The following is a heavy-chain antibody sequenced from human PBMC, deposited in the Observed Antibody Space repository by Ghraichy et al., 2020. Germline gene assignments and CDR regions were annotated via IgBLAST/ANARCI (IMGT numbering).Heavy chain of an antibody. D-gene: IGHD6-19*01. CDR2: ISTSGRTI. V-gene: IGHV3-48*02. J-gene: IGHJ5*01. CDR3: ARDPRASGWYDF. Sequence: GSLRLSCAASGFTFSSYNMNWVRQAPGKGLEWVSSISTSGRTIYYADSVKGRFTISRDNAKNSLYLQMNSLRDEDTAVYFCARDPRASGWYDFWGQGTLVTVSS. CDR1: GFTFSSYN.